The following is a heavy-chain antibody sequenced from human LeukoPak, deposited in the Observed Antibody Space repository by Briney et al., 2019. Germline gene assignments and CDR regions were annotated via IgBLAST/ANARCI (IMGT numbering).Heavy chain of an antibody. D-gene: IGHD3-3*01. CDR2: IRSRSNSYAT. CDR1: GFTFSGAA. Sequence: PGGSLRLSCAASGFTFSGAAMHWVRQASGKGLEWVGHIRSRSNSYATAYAASVKGRFTISRDDSKNTAYLQMNSLKTEDTAVYYCARGVVPDFWSGPASYYYMDVWGKGTTVTVSS. J-gene: IGHJ6*03. CDR3: ARGVVPDFWSGPASYYYMDV. V-gene: IGHV3-73*01.